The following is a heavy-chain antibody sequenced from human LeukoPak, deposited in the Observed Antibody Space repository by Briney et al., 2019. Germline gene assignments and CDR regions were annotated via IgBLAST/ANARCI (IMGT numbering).Heavy chain of an antibody. J-gene: IGHJ6*03. Sequence: GGSLRLSCITSGFIFGDYGMTWVRQAPGKGLEWIGVIRTKAYGGTTEHAASVKGRFTISRDDSLSIAYLQMNSLRIEDTAVYYCTRDFRDCSSGSCYNYYYYMDVWGKGTTVTVSS. V-gene: IGHV3-49*04. CDR3: TRDFRDCSSGSCYNYYYYMDV. CDR2: IRTKAYGGTT. D-gene: IGHD2-15*01. CDR1: GFIFGDYG.